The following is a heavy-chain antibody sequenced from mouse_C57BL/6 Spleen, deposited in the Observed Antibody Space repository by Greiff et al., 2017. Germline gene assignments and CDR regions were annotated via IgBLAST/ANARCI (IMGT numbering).Heavy chain of an antibody. CDR2: ISDGGSYT. D-gene: IGHD6-1*01. Sequence: EVHLVESGGGLVKPGGSLKLSCAASGFTFSSYAMSWVRQTPEKRLEWVATISDGGSYTYYTDNVEGRFTISRDNAKNNQYLHMSHLKSEDTAMYYGARSPTLFDYWGQGTTLTVSS. CDR3: ARSPTLFDY. CDR1: GFTFSSYA. V-gene: IGHV5-4*01. J-gene: IGHJ2*01.